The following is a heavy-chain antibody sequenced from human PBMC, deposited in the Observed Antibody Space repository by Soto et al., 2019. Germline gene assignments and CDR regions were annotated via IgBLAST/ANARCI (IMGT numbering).Heavy chain of an antibody. J-gene: IGHJ5*02. Sequence: QITLKESGPTLVKPTQTLTLTCTFSGFSLSTSGVGVGWVRQPQGKALEWLALTYWDDDKRYSPSLKSRLTITEETSKDQVVLTMTSRDPVDTATYYWAQRAIRICGVVSREWFDHWGQGTMVTVSA. CDR2: TYWDDDK. CDR3: AQRAIRICGVVSREWFDH. CDR1: GFSLSTSGVG. D-gene: IGHD3-3*01. V-gene: IGHV2-5*02.